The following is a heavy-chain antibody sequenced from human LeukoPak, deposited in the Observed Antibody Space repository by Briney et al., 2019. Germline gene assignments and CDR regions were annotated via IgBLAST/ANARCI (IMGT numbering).Heavy chain of an antibody. CDR1: GYSIRSGYY. J-gene: IGHJ3*02. V-gene: IGHV4-38-2*02. CDR3: ARDFLWLVLGAGRTPEDAFDI. Sequence: PSETLSLTCSVSGYSIRSGYYWGWIRQPPGKGLEWIGTIYHSGSTYYNPSLKSRVTMSVDTSKNQFSLKLSSVTAADTAVYYCARDFLWLVLGAGRTPEDAFDIWGQGTMVTVSS. CDR2: IYHSGST. D-gene: IGHD6-19*01.